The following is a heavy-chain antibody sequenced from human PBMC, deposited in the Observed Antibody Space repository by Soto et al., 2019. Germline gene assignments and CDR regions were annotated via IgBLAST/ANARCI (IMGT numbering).Heavy chain of an antibody. J-gene: IGHJ4*02. CDR3: ARDNLRYGVDY. CDR2: ISADNGST. V-gene: IGHV1-18*01. Sequence: ATVKGSCKASGYTFTSYGISCVRQAPGQGLECMGWISADNGSTNDAQKVQGRVTMTRDTSTSTVYMELSSLRSEDTAVYYCARDNLRYGVDYWGQGTLVTVSS. CDR1: GYTFTSYG. D-gene: IGHD1-20*01.